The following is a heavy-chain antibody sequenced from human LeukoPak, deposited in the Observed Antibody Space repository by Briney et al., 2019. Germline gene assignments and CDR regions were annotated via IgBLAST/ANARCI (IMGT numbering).Heavy chain of an antibody. CDR1: GGSFSGYY. J-gene: IGHJ5*02. Sequence: PSETLSLTCAVYGGSFSGYYWSWIRQPPGKGLEWIGEINHSGSTNYNPSLKSRVTISVDTSKNQFSLKLNSVTAADTAVYYCARGLSRAYYYGSGSYANWFDPWGQGTLVTVSS. CDR2: INHSGST. V-gene: IGHV4-34*01. CDR3: ARGLSRAYYYGSGSYANWFDP. D-gene: IGHD3-10*01.